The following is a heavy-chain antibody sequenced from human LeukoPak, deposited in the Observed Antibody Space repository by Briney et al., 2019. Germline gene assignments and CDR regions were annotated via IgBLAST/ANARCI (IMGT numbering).Heavy chain of an antibody. Sequence: SETLSLTCTVSGGSISSYYWSWIRQPPGKGLEWIGYIYYSGSTNYNPSLKSRVTISVDTSKNQFPLKLSSVTAADTAVYYCARRSRLGIYFDYWGQGTLVTVSS. V-gene: IGHV4-59*01. CDR2: IYYSGST. CDR1: GGSISSYY. D-gene: IGHD7-27*01. CDR3: ARRSRLGIYFDY. J-gene: IGHJ4*02.